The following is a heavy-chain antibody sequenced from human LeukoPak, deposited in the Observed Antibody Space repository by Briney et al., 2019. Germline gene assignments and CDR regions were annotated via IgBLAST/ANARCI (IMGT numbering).Heavy chain of an antibody. D-gene: IGHD1-14*01. Sequence: ASVKVSCKVSGYTLTELSMHWVRQAPGQRLEWMGIINPSGGSTSYAQKFQGRVTMTRDTSTSTVYMELSSLRSEDTAVYYCARAYNPYWGQGTLVTVSS. CDR1: GYTLTELS. CDR2: INPSGGST. V-gene: IGHV1-46*01. J-gene: IGHJ4*02. CDR3: ARAYNPY.